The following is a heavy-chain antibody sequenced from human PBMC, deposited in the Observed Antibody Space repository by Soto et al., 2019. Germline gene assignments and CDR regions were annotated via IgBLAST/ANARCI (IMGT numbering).Heavy chain of an antibody. CDR1: GFTFSSYI. V-gene: IGHV3-48*01. CDR3: ARDLGSSWYPEYFQH. J-gene: IGHJ1*01. Sequence: GGSLRLSCAASGFTFSSYIMNWVRQAPGKGLEWVSYITSSSSTIYYADSVKGRFTISRDNAKNSLYLQMNSLRAEDTAVYYCARDLGSSWYPEYFQHWGQGTLVTVSS. D-gene: IGHD6-13*01. CDR2: ITSSSSTI.